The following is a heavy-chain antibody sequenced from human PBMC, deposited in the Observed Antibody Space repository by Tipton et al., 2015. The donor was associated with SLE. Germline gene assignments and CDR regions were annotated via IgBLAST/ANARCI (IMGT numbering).Heavy chain of an antibody. Sequence: SLRLSCAASGFTFSSYGMHWVRQAPGKGLEWEADIWYDGSNKYYADSVKGRFTISRDNSKNTLYLQMNSLRAEDTAVYYCAGELWLYYSGMEVWAHGTTVPVS. D-gene: IGHD3-16*01. CDR3: AGELWLYYSGMEV. CDR2: IWYDGSNK. J-gene: IGHJ6*02. CDR1: GFTFSSYG. V-gene: IGHV3-33*01.